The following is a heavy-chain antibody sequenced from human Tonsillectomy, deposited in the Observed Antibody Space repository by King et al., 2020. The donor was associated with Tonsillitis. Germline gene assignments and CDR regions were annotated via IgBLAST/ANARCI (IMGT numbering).Heavy chain of an antibody. D-gene: IGHD3-22*01. CDR2: ISSGSSYI. CDR3: ARDGFTDYYDSGQLHYFNY. Sequence: VQLVESGGGLVKPGGSLRLSCAASGFTFSSYSMNWVRQAPGKGLEWVSSISSGSSYIYYADSVKGRFTISRDNAKNSLYLQMNSLRAEDTAVYYCARDGFTDYYDSGQLHYFNYWGQGTLVTVSS. V-gene: IGHV3-21*01. CDR1: GFTFSSYS. J-gene: IGHJ4*02.